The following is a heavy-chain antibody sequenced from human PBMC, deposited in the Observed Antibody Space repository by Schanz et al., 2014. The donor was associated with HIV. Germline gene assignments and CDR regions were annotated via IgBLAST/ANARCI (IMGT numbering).Heavy chain of an antibody. CDR2: IKSDGSST. V-gene: IGHV3-74*01. J-gene: IGHJ6*02. Sequence: EVQLVESGGGLVQPGGSLRLSCAASGFTFSSYGMHWVRQVPGKGLVWVSRIKSDGSSTSYADSVKGRFTISRDNAKNTLYLQMNSLRAEDTAVYYCARITGEHYYAMDVWGQGTTVTVTS. D-gene: IGHD3-16*01. CDR1: GFTFSSYG. CDR3: ARITGEHYYAMDV.